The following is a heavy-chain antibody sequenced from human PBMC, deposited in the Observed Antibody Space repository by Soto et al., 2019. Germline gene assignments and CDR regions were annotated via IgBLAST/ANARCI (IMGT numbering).Heavy chain of an antibody. D-gene: IGHD1-26*01. CDR1: GYIFTDYW. CDR3: ARPPLPSYSFHFNS. J-gene: IGHJ4*02. V-gene: IGHV5-51*01. CDR2: VDPRDSDT. Sequence: PGESLKISCKASGYIFTDYWIGWVRQMPGKGLEWMGIVDPRDSDTSYSPSFQGQVTISADRSTGTAFLQWRSLKASDTALYYCARPPLPSYSFHFNSWGQGTLVTVSS.